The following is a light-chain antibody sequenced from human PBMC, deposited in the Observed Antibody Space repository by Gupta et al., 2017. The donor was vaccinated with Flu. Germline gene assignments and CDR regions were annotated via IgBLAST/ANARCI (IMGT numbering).Light chain of an antibody. CDR2: DDS. V-gene: IGLV3-21*02. CDR1: GVGSKT. CDR3: QVWDDNNDHYV. J-gene: IGLJ1*01. Sequence: GQTATVTCGGNGVGSKTVHWYQQKPGQAPVLVVHDDSDRPSGIPGRFSGSNSGNTATLSITSVEAGDEADYYCQVWDDNNDHYVFGTGTRVSVL.